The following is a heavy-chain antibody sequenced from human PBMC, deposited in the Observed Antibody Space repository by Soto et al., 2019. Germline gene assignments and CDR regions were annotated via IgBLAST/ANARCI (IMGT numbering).Heavy chain of an antibody. V-gene: IGHV3-9*01. CDR2: ISWNSGSI. D-gene: IGHD2-2*01. Sequence: EVQLVESGGGLVQPGRSLRLSCAASGFTFDDYAMHWVRQAPGKGLEWVSGISWNSGSIGYADSGKGRFTISRDNAKNSLYRQMNSLRAEDTALYYCAKDMLAEYQLPIDYWGEGTLVTVSS. CDR1: GFTFDDYA. CDR3: AKDMLAEYQLPIDY. J-gene: IGHJ4*02.